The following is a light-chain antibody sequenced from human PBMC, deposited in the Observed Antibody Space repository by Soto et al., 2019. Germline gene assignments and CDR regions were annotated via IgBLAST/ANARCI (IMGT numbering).Light chain of an antibody. CDR3: QQYHNWPPQYT. CDR2: GAS. CDR1: QSVASN. Sequence: EIVMTQSPASLSVSPGDGATLSCRASQSVASNVAWYQQKPGQGPRLLIHGASTRAVGVPARFSGSGSGTDFTLTICSLQSEDFAVYYCQQYHNWPPQYTFGQGTKLQIK. V-gene: IGKV3-15*01. J-gene: IGKJ2*01.